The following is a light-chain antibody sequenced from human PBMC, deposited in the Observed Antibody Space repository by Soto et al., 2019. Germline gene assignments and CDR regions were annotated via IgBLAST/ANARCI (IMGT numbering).Light chain of an antibody. CDR3: QSYASSLSGLV. Sequence: QSVLTQPPSVSGAPGQRVTISCTGSSSNIGAGYDVHWYQQLPGTAPKLLIYGNSNRPSGVPDRFSGSKSGTSASLAITGLQAVDEADYYCQSYASSLSGLVFGGGTQLTVL. CDR1: SSNIGAGYD. V-gene: IGLV1-40*01. J-gene: IGLJ2*01. CDR2: GNS.